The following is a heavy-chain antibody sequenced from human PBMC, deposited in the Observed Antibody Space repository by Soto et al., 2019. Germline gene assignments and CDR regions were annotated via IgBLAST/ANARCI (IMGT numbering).Heavy chain of an antibody. Sequence: SETLSLTCTVSGGSLSRNSYYWGWLRQPPGKGLEWIGSIYYSGSTYYNPSLKSRVTISVDTSKNQFSLKLSSVTAADTAVYYCARRIAAAGTRGAFDIWGQGTMVT. CDR2: IYYSGST. CDR3: ARRIAAAGTRGAFDI. D-gene: IGHD6-13*01. V-gene: IGHV4-39*01. CDR1: GGSLSRNSYY. J-gene: IGHJ3*02.